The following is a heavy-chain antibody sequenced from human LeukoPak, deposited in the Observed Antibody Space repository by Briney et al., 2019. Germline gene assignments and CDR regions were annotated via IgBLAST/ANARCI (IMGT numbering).Heavy chain of an antibody. Sequence: GGSLRLSCAASGFTFSSYDMHWVRQATGKGLEWVSAIGTAGDTYYPGSVKGRFTISRDNSKNTLYLQMNNLRGDDTAVFYCTKDARATPDGFDFWGQGTLVTVSS. CDR3: TKDARATPDGFDF. D-gene: IGHD2-15*01. CDR2: IGTAGDT. J-gene: IGHJ4*02. V-gene: IGHV3-13*01. CDR1: GFTFSSYD.